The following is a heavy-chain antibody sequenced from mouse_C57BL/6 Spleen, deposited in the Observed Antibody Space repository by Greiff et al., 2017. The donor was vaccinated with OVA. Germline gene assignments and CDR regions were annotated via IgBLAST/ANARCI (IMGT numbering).Heavy chain of an antibody. CDR3: TPELGLGDY. Sequence: EVQLVESGAELVRPGASVKLSCTASGFNIKDDYMHWVKQRPEQGLEWIGWIDPENGDTEYASKFQGKATITADTSSNTAYLQLSSLTSEDTAVYYCTPELGLGDYWGQGTSVTVSS. CDR2: IDPENGDT. J-gene: IGHJ4*01. D-gene: IGHD4-1*01. CDR1: GFNIKDDY. V-gene: IGHV14-4*01.